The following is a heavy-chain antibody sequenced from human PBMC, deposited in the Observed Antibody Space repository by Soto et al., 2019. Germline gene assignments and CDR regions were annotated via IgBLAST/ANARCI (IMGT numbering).Heavy chain of an antibody. Sequence: SVKVSCKASGGTFSSYAISWVRQAPGQGLEWMGGIIPIFGTANYAQKFQGRVTITAGESTSTAYMELSSLRSEDTAVYYCARAILEWTQTYYYYGMDVWGQGPTVTVSS. V-gene: IGHV1-69*13. D-gene: IGHD3-3*01. J-gene: IGHJ6*02. CDR1: GGTFSSYA. CDR2: IIPIFGTA. CDR3: ARAILEWTQTYYYYGMDV.